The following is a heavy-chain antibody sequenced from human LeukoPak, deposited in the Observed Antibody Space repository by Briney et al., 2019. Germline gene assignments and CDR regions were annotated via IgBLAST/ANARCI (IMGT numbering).Heavy chain of an antibody. D-gene: IGHD1-26*01. Sequence: SETLSLTCTVSGGSISSYYWSWIRQPPGKGLEWIGYIYYSGSTNYNPSLKSRVTISVDTSKNQFSLKLSSVTAADTAVYYCVRDHGIVGATIGFDYWGQGTLVTVSS. V-gene: IGHV4-59*01. CDR3: VRDHGIVGATIGFDY. J-gene: IGHJ4*02. CDR1: GGSISSYY. CDR2: IYYSGST.